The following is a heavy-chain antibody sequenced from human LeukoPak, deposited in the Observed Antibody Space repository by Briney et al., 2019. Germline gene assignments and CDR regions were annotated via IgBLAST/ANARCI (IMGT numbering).Heavy chain of an antibody. Sequence: GGSLRLSCAASGFTFSSYWMSWVRQAPGKGLEWVANIKQDGSEKYYVDSVKGRFTISRDNAKNSLHLQMNSLRAEDTAVYYCARDPNQYYYDSSGYYYGYWGQGTLVTVSS. J-gene: IGHJ4*02. D-gene: IGHD3-22*01. CDR3: ARDPNQYYYDSSGYYYGY. V-gene: IGHV3-7*01. CDR2: IKQDGSEK. CDR1: GFTFSSYW.